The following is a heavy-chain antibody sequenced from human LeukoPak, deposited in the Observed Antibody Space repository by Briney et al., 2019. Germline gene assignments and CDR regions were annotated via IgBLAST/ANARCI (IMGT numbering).Heavy chain of an antibody. CDR2: VKQDGSTK. D-gene: IGHD6-6*01. CDR3: ARIGYSSSSFDY. CDR1: GFTFSNYW. J-gene: IGHJ4*02. V-gene: IGHV3-7*03. Sequence: GGSLRLSCAASGFTFSNYWMSWVRQAPGKGLEWVANVKQDGSTKYYVDSVKGRFTISRDNARNSLYLQVNSLRAEDTAVYYCARIGYSSSSFDYWGQGTLVIVSS.